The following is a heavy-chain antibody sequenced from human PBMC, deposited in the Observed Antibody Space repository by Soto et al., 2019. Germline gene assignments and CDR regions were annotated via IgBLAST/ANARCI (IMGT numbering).Heavy chain of an antibody. CDR2: IYYSGST. D-gene: IGHD6-13*01. Sequence: SETLSLTCTVSGGSISSYYWSWIRQPPGKGLEWIGYIYYSGSTNYNPSLKSRVTISVDTSKNQFSLKLSSVTAADTAVYYCARDSGSSWWGAYYYYGMDVWGQGTTVTGSS. CDR1: GGSISSYY. J-gene: IGHJ6*02. CDR3: ARDSGSSWWGAYYYYGMDV. V-gene: IGHV4-59*01.